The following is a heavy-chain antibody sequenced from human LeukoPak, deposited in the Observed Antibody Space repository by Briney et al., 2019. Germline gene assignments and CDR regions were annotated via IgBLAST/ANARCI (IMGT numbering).Heavy chain of an antibody. J-gene: IGHJ4*02. V-gene: IGHV3-53*01. CDR2: IYSRGGT. CDR1: GFSVSNNY. CDR3: ARKTDSSGSGDY. Sequence: GGSLRLSCAASGFSVSNNYMSWVRQAPGKGLECVSVIYSRGGTYYADSVQGRFTISRDASKNTLFLQMNSLRADDTAVYYCARKTDSSGSGDYWGQGTLVTVSS. D-gene: IGHD3-22*01.